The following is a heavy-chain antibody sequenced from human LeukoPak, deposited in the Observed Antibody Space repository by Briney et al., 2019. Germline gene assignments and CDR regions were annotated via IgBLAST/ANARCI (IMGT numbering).Heavy chain of an antibody. CDR3: VSQITRGSYWPAFDF. D-gene: IGHD1-26*01. Sequence: SETLSLTCGVSGGSISSSSYSWGWIRQPPGKGLEWIGSIYSRGNTPYNPSLKSRVTMSLDTSKNQFSLNLNSVTAADTAVYFCVSQITRGSYWPAFDFWGQGTLVTVSS. V-gene: IGHV4-39*01. CDR2: IYSRGNT. J-gene: IGHJ4*02. CDR1: GGSISSSSYS.